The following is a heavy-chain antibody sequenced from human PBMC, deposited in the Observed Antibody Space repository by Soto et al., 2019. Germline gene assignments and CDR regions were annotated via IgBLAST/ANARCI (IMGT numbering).Heavy chain of an antibody. CDR2: IVPVFGTP. J-gene: IGHJ5*02. V-gene: IGHV1-69*01. CDR1: GGVFSNYA. CDR3: ARGSHYLSTAYYFDN. D-gene: IGHD3-22*01. Sequence: QVQLVQSGAEVKKPGSSVKVSCKASGGVFSNYALTWVRQAPGQGLEWVGGIVPVFGTPNYAPKLQGRVTVTADESTQTGYIELTSLTSEDTAMYYCARGSHYLSTAYYFDNWGQGTLVTVSS.